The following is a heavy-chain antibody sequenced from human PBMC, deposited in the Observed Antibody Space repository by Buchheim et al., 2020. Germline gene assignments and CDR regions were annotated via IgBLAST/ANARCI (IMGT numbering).Heavy chain of an antibody. Sequence: QGQLQQWGAGLLKPSETLSLTCAVYGGSFSSYYWSWIRQPPGKGLEWIGEINHSGGTNYNPSLKSRVTTSLDTSKTHFSLKLSSVTAADTAVYYCARGEVYRYYYYGMDAWGQGTT. J-gene: IGHJ6*02. CDR2: INHSGGT. D-gene: IGHD5/OR15-5a*01. CDR3: ARGEVYRYYYYGMDA. CDR1: GGSFSSYY. V-gene: IGHV4-34*01.